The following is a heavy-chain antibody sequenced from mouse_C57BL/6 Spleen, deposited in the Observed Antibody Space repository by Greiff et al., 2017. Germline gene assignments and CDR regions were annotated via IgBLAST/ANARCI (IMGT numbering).Heavy chain of an antibody. Sequence: QVQLQQPGAELVKPGASVKMSCKASGYAFTSYWITWVKQRPGQGLEWIGDIYPGSGSTNYNEKFKSKATLTVDTSSTTAYMQLSSLTSEDSAFYYCARYGFWGGTPLYAMDYWGQGTSVTVSS. D-gene: IGHD1-1*02. CDR3: ARYGFWGGTPLYAMDY. V-gene: IGHV1-55*01. CDR1: GYAFTSYW. CDR2: IYPGSGST. J-gene: IGHJ4*01.